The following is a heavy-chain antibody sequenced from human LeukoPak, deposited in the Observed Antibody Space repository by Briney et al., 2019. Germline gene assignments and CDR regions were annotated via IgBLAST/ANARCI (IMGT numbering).Heavy chain of an antibody. CDR2: ISAYNGNT. Sequence: ASVKVSCKASGYTFTSYGISWVRQAPGQGLEWMGWISAYNGNTNYAQKLQGRVTMTTDTSTSTAYMELRSLRSDDTAVYYCAGKRGYSSGWYGDYYYYGMDVWGQGTTVTVSS. J-gene: IGHJ6*02. D-gene: IGHD6-19*01. V-gene: IGHV1-18*01. CDR3: AGKRGYSSGWYGDYYYYGMDV. CDR1: GYTFTSYG.